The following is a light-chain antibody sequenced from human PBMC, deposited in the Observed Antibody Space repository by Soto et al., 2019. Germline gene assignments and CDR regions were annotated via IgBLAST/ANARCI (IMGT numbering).Light chain of an antibody. J-gene: IGKJ2*01. V-gene: IGKV1-9*01. Sequence: DIQLTQSPSFLSASVGDRVTITCRASQGISSYLAWYQQKPGKAPKLLIYAASTLQSEVTSRFSGSGSGTEFTLTISSLQPEDFATYYCQQLNSYPRTFGQGTKLEIK. CDR2: AAS. CDR1: QGISSY. CDR3: QQLNSYPRT.